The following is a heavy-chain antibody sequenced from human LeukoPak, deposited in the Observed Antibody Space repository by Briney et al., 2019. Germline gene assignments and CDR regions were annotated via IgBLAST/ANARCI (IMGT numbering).Heavy chain of an antibody. CDR3: ARVAAMALFDY. V-gene: IGHV3-66*02. CDR1: GFTVSSNY. D-gene: IGHD5-18*01. J-gene: IGHJ4*02. CDR2: IYSGGST. Sequence: PGGSLRLSCAASGFTVSSNYMSWVRQAPGKGLGWVSVIYSGGSTYYADSVKGRFTISRDNSKNTLYLQMNSLRAEDTAVYYCARVAAMALFDYWGQGTLVTVSS.